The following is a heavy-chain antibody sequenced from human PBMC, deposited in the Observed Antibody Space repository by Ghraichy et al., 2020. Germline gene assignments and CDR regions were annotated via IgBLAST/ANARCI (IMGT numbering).Heavy chain of an antibody. CDR2: INPNSGGT. CDR3: ARAYRRYSSGWYSSVYYYGMDV. CDR1: GYTFTGYY. D-gene: IGHD6-19*01. Sequence: ASVKVSCKASGYTFTGYYMHWVRRAPGQGLEWMGWINPNSGGTNYAQKFQGRVTMTRDTSISTAYMELSRLRSDDTAVYYCARAYRRYSSGWYSSVYYYGMDVWGQGTTVTVSS. V-gene: IGHV1-2*02. J-gene: IGHJ6*02.